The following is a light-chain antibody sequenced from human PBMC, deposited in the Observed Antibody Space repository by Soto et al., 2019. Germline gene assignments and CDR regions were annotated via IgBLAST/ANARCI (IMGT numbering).Light chain of an antibody. CDR1: SSDVAGYNY. Sequence: QSALTQPRSVSGSPGQSVTISCSGTSSDVAGYNYVSWYQQHPGKAPKLMIYDVSKRPSGVPDRFSGSKSGNTASLTISGLQAEDEADFYCCSYAGRYTDVFGTGTKVTVL. CDR3: CSYAGRYTDV. V-gene: IGLV2-11*01. J-gene: IGLJ1*01. CDR2: DVS.